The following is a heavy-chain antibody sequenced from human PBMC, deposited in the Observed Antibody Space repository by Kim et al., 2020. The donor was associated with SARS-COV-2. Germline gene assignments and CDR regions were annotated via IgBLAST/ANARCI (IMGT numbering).Heavy chain of an antibody. V-gene: IGHV4-59*09. Sequence: YNPSPMTRDTISVNASMHQFSLKLSSLTAADTAVYYCARGSYGYRATLDYWGQGTLVTVSS. CDR3: ARGSYGYRATLDY. D-gene: IGHD5-18*01. J-gene: IGHJ4*02.